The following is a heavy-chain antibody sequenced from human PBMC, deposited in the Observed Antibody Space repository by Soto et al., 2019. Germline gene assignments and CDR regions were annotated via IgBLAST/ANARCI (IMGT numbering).Heavy chain of an antibody. CDR3: ARGGDYVWGSYRSVDY. V-gene: IGHV3-30-3*01. CDR1: GFTFSSYA. D-gene: IGHD3-16*02. Sequence: QVQLVESGGGVVQPGRSLRLSCAASGFTFSSYAMHWVRQAPGKGLEWVAVISYDGSNKYYADSVKGRFTISRDNSKNTLYLQMNSLRAEDTAAYYCARGGDYVWGSYRSVDYWGQGTLVTVSS. J-gene: IGHJ4*02. CDR2: ISYDGSNK.